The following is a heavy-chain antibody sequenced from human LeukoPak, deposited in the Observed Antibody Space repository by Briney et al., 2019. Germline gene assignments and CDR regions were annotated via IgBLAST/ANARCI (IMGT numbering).Heavy chain of an antibody. Sequence: GGSLRLSRAASGFTFSGADMHWARQASGKGLEWVGRIRSKPNNYATAYAASVKGRFTISRDDSKNTAYLQMNSPETEDTAVYYCFHYGSGSYSTDYWGQGTLVTVSS. CDR2: IRSKPNNYAT. J-gene: IGHJ4*02. CDR1: GFTFSGAD. CDR3: FHYGSGSYSTDY. D-gene: IGHD3-10*01. V-gene: IGHV3-73*01.